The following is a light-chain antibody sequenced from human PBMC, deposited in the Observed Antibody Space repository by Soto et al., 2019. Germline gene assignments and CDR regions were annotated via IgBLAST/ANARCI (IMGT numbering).Light chain of an antibody. CDR2: GAS. V-gene: IGKV3-15*01. J-gene: IGKJ2*01. CDR1: QSVSSN. Sequence: EIVMTQSPATLSVSPGERATLSCRASQSVSSNLAWYQQKPGQAPRLLIYGASTRATGIPARFSGSGSGTEFTLTISSLQSEDFAVYYCQQSYSIPLTFGQGTKLQIK. CDR3: QQSYSIPLT.